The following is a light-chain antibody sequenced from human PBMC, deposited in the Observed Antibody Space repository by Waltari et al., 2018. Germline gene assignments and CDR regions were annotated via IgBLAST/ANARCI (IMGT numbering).Light chain of an antibody. V-gene: IGLV2-23*01. CDR3: CSYAGSSTLL. Sequence: QSALTQPASVSGSPGQSLTVSCTGTSSDVGSYNLVSWYQQRPGKAPKLMIYEGSKRPSGVSNRFSGSKSGNTASLTISGLQAEDEADYYCCSYAGSSTLLFGGGTKVTVL. J-gene: IGLJ2*01. CDR1: SSDVGSYNL. CDR2: EGS.